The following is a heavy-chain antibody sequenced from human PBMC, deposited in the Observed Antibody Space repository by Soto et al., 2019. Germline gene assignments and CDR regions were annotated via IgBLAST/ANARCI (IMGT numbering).Heavy chain of an antibody. Sequence: SETLSLTCAVYGGSFSGYYWSWIRQPPGKGLEWIGEINHSGSTNYNPSLKSRVTISVDTSKNQFSLKLSSVTAADTAVYYCARGCWDSSTSCQIDYWGQGTLVTVSS. CDR1: GGSFSGYY. V-gene: IGHV4-34*01. D-gene: IGHD2-2*01. CDR3: ARGCWDSSTSCQIDY. J-gene: IGHJ4*02. CDR2: INHSGST.